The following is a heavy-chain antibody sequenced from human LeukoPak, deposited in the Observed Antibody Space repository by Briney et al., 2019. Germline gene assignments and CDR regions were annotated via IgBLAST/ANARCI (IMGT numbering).Heavy chain of an antibody. CDR1: GFTFSSYA. CDR3: ARDHSSGWYEDYFDY. Sequence: PGGSLRLSCAASGFTFSSYAMHWARQAPGKGLEWVAVISYDGSNKYYADSVKGRFTISRDNSKNTLYLQMNSLRAEDTTVYYCARDHSSGWYEDYFDYWGQGTLVTVSS. J-gene: IGHJ4*02. D-gene: IGHD6-19*01. V-gene: IGHV3-30-3*01. CDR2: ISYDGSNK.